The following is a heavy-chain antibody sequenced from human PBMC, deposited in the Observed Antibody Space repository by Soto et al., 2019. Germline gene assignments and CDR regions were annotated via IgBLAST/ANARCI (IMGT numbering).Heavy chain of an antibody. CDR2: ISGSGGST. CDR1: GFTFSSYA. D-gene: IGHD2-2*01. J-gene: IGHJ6*03. V-gene: IGHV3-23*01. Sequence: GGSLRLSCAASGFTFSSYAMSWVRQAPGKGLEWVSAISGSGGSTYYADSVKGRFTISRDNSKNTLYLQMNSLRAEDTAVYYCTTDQIVPAAGPYYYYYYMDVWGKGTTVTVSS. CDR3: TTDQIVPAAGPYYYYYYMDV.